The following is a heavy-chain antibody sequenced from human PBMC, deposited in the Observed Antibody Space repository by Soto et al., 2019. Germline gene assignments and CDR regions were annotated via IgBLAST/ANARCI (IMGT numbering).Heavy chain of an antibody. CDR2: IGPYNGNT. CDR3: ARCYCSVGSCYTCWHFDL. J-gene: IGHJ2*01. V-gene: IGHV1-18*01. CDR1: GYTFSNFG. Sequence: QVQLVQSAAEVKKPGASVKVSCKASGYTFSNFGLSWVRQAPGQGLEWMGWIGPYNGNTDHAQKFQDRVTMTTDTSTNTAYMELRGLTSDDTAVYYCARCYCSVGSCYTCWHFDLWVRGTLVTVSA. D-gene: IGHD2-15*01.